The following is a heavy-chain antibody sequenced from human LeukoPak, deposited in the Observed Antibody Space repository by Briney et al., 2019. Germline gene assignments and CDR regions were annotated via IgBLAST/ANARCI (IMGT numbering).Heavy chain of an antibody. Sequence: SETLSLTCTVSGGSISSYYWGWIRQPPGKGLEWIGSIYYSGSTYYNPSLKSRVTISVDTSKNQFSLKLSSVTAADTAVYYCARAPPSGWFDPWGQGTLVTVSS. CDR3: ARAPPSGWFDP. D-gene: IGHD6-25*01. V-gene: IGHV4-39*07. CDR2: IYYSGST. CDR1: GGSISSYY. J-gene: IGHJ5*02.